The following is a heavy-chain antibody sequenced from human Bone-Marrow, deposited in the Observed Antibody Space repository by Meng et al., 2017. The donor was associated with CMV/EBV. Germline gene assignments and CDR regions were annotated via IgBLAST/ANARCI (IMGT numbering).Heavy chain of an antibody. CDR3: ARVPRGIRYFDWLLFDY. D-gene: IGHD3-9*01. V-gene: IGHV4-61*01. CDR1: GGSVSSGSYY. Sequence: SETLSLTCTVSGGSVSSGSYYWSWIRQPPGKGLEWIGYIYYSGSTNYNPSLKSRVTISVDTSKNQFSLKLSSMTAADTAVYYCARVPRGIRYFDWLLFDYWGQGTLVPVSS. J-gene: IGHJ4*02. CDR2: IYYSGST.